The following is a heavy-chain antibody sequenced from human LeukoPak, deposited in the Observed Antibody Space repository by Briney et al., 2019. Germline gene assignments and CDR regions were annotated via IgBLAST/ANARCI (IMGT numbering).Heavy chain of an antibody. J-gene: IGHJ4*02. V-gene: IGHV3-66*01. D-gene: IGHD6-19*01. CDR2: IYSGGST. CDR1: GFTVSSNY. CDR3: ARALAVAGISDSLSLDY. Sequence: GSLRLSCAASGFTVSSNYMSWVRQAPGKGLEWVSVIYSGGSTYYADSVKGRFTISRDNSKNTLYLQMNSLRAEDTAVYYCARALAVAGISDSLSLDYWGQGTLVTVSS.